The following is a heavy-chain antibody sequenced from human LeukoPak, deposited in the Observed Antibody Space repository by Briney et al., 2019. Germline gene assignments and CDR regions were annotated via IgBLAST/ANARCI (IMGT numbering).Heavy chain of an antibody. J-gene: IGHJ5*02. Sequence: GGSLRLSCAASGFTFSSYAMSWVRQAPGKGLEWVSGISDGSITTYYADSVKGRFTISRDNSKNTLYLQMNSLRAEDTAIYYCAKDVYSSGPNWFDPWGQGTLVTVSS. D-gene: IGHD6-19*01. CDR2: ISDGSITT. CDR3: AKDVYSSGPNWFDP. CDR1: GFTFSSYA. V-gene: IGHV3-23*01.